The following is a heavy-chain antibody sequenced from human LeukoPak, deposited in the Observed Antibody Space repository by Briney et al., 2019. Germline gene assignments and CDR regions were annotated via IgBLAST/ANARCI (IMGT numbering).Heavy chain of an antibody. CDR2: IYYSGST. Sequence: SETLSLTCTVSGGSISSYYWSWIRQPPRKGLEWIGYIYYSGSTNYNPSLKSRVTISVDTSKNQFSLKLSSVTAADTAVYYCARDLTAGPFDWGQGTLVTVSS. J-gene: IGHJ4*02. V-gene: IGHV4-59*01. D-gene: IGHD6-19*01. CDR3: ARDLTAGPFD. CDR1: GGSISSYY.